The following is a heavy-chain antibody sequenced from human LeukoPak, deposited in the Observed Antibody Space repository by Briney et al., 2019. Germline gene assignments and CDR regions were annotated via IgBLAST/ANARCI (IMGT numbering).Heavy chain of an antibody. V-gene: IGHV3-21*01. Sequence: GGSLRLSCAASGFTFSSYSMNWVRQAPGKGLEWVSSISSSSGYIYYADSVKGRFTISRDNAKNSLYLQMNSLRAEDTAVYYCARTYCGGDCYSDGDYWGQGTLVTVSS. J-gene: IGHJ4*02. CDR2: ISSSSGYI. CDR1: GFTFSSYS. CDR3: ARTYCGGDCYSDGDY. D-gene: IGHD2-21*01.